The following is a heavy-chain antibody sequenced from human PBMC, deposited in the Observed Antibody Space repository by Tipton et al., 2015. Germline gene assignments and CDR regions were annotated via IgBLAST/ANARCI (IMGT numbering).Heavy chain of an antibody. Sequence: TLSLTCNVSGDSIMSYYWSWIRQPPGKGLEWIGEINHSGSTNYNPSLKSRVAISVDTSKNQFSLKVSSVTAADTAVYYCARLLPLHDSGWYYCYYGMDVWGQGTTVTVSS. CDR1: GDSIMSYY. CDR3: ARLLPLHDSGWYYCYYGMDV. V-gene: IGHV4-34*01. D-gene: IGHD6-19*01. J-gene: IGHJ6*02. CDR2: INHSGST.